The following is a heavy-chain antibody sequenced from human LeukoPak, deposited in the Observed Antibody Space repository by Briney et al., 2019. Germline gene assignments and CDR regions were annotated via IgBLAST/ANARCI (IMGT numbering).Heavy chain of an antibody. CDR2: INPNSGGT. J-gene: IGHJ4*02. V-gene: IGHV1-2*06. CDR3: ATERTGTALY. D-gene: IGHD3/OR15-3a*01. Sequence: DSVKVSCKASGYTFTGYYMHWVRQAPGQGLEWMGRINPNSGGTNYAQKFQGRVTMTSDTSISTAYMELSRLRSDDTAVYYCATERTGTALYWGQGTLVTVSS. CDR1: GYTFTGYY.